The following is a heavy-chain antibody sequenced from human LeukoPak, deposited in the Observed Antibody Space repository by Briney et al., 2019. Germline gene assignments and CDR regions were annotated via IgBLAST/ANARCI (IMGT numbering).Heavy chain of an antibody. CDR2: IKQDGGEK. Sequence: GGSLRLSCVASGFSFSTYWMSWVRQAPGKGLEWVANIKQDGGEKYYVDSVKGRFAISRDNAKNSVYLQMNRLRVEDTAVYYCARRSYRGVIGLYYYYYMDVWGKGTTVTVSS. V-gene: IGHV3-7*01. CDR3: ARRSYRGVIGLYYYYYMDV. CDR1: GFSFSTYW. J-gene: IGHJ6*03. D-gene: IGHD3-16*02.